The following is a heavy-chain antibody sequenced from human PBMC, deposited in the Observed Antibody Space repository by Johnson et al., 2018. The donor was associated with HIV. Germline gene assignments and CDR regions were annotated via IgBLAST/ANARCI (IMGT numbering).Heavy chain of an antibody. V-gene: IGHV3-13*01. D-gene: IGHD2-15*01. CDR3: ARGHCSGAVWLDDGVDI. CDR2: IGTAGDT. J-gene: IGHJ3*02. Sequence: TGKGLEWVSAIGTAGDTYYPGSVKGRFTISRDTSENTLHVQMNSLRREGTVVSYCARGHCSGAVWLDDGVDIWGQGTVAIVSS.